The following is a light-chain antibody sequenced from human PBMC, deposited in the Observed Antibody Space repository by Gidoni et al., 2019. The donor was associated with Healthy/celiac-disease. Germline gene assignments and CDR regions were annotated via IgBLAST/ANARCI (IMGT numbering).Light chain of an antibody. CDR2: WAT. V-gene: IGKV4-1*01. CDR3: QQYCSPPP. J-gene: IGKJ4*01. CDR1: QCVLYSSHNKNY. Sequence: LGERATINCKSSQCVLYSSHNKNYLAWYQQTPGQPPQLLIYWATTRESGVPYRFSGSGSGNDFTLTISRLQAEDVAVYYRQQYCSPPPFGGGTKVEIK.